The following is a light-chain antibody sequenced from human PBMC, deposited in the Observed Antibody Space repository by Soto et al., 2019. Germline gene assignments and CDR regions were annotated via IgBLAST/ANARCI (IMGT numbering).Light chain of an antibody. CDR2: GAS. V-gene: IGKV3-20*01. J-gene: IGKJ2*01. Sequence: EIVLTQSPGTLSLSPGDSATLSCRASRSVSTSQLAWYQQKPGQAPSLLIYGASSRATGIPDRFSGSGSGTDFTLTISRLEPEDFEVYFCHQYDTSPYTFGQGTTLEIK. CDR3: HQYDTSPYT. CDR1: RSVSTSQ.